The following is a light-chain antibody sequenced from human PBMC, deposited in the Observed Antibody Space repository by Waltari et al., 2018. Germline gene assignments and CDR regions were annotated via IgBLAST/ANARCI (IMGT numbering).Light chain of an antibody. Sequence: DIQMTQSPSSLSASVGDRVTITCRASRGITNYLVWYQQKPGKVPNLLIFAASTVQSGVPSSFSASGAGSDFTLTISSLQPEDAATYYCQQYDSVPPTFGQGTKVDIK. CDR2: AAS. J-gene: IGKJ1*01. CDR3: QQYDSVPPT. CDR1: RGITNY. V-gene: IGKV1-27*01.